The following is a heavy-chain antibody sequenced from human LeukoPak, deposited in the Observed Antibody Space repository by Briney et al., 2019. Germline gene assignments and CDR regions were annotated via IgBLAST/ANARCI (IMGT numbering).Heavy chain of an antibody. CDR1: GYTFTSYG. CDR2: ISAYNGNT. CDR3: ARTVGYCSGGSCLGDYYYYYMDV. D-gene: IGHD2-15*01. V-gene: IGHV1-18*01. Sequence: GASVKVSCKASGYTFTSYGISWVRQAPGQGLEWMGWISAYNGNTNYAQKLQGRVTMTTDTSTSTAYMELKSLRSDDTAVYYCARTVGYCSGGSCLGDYYYYYMDVWGKGTTVTISS. J-gene: IGHJ6*03.